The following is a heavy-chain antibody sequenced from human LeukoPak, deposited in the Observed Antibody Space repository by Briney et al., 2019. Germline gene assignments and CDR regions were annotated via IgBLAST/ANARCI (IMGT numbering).Heavy chain of an antibody. CDR1: GYSFTSYW. J-gene: IGHJ2*01. CDR3: ARHGYQLLPYWYFDL. CDR2: IYPGDSDT. Sequence: GESLKISCKGSGYSFTSYWIGWVRQMPGKGLEWMGIIYPGDSDTRYSPFFQGQVTISADKSISTAYLQWSSLKASDTAMYYCARHGYQLLPYWYFDLWGRGTLVTVSS. V-gene: IGHV5-51*01. D-gene: IGHD2-2*01.